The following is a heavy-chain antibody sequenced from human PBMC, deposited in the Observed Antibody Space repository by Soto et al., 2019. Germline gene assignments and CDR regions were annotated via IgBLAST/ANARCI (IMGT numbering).Heavy chain of an antibody. D-gene: IGHD2-15*01. CDR1: GYTFFAFD. J-gene: IGHJ4*02. V-gene: IGHV1-8*01. CDR2: VNPEPGDT. CDR3: VRQAGGASTPGDDY. Sequence: QVQLVQSGAEVKKPGASVKVSCKASGYTFFAFDIAWVRQASGQGLEWGGWVNPEPGDTAYKREFQGRLSMTRDTSINTVYMELSSLTPDDTAMYFCVRQAGGASTPGDDYWGQGTLVTVSP.